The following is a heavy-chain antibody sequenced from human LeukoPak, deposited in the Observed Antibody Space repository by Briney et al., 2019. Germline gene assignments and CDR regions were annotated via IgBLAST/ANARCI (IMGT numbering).Heavy chain of an antibody. CDR1: GGTFSSYA. J-gene: IGHJ3*02. Sequence: SVKVSCKASGGTFSSYAISWVRQAPGQGLEWMGGIIPIFGTANYAQKFQGRVTITADESTSTAYMDLSSLRSEDTAVYYCARERNQGSGGNDAFDIWGQGTMVTVSS. V-gene: IGHV1-69*13. CDR3: ARERNQGSGGNDAFDI. D-gene: IGHD3-10*01. CDR2: IIPIFGTA.